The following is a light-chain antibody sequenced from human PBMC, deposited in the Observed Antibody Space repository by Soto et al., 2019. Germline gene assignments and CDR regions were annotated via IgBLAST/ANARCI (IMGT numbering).Light chain of an antibody. CDR2: WAS. CDR1: QSVLYSSNNKNY. CDR3: QQYYSTPT. J-gene: IGKJ3*01. V-gene: IGKV4-1*01. Sequence: DIVMTQSPDSLGVSLGERATINCKSSQSVLYSSNNKNYLAWYQQKPGQPPKLLIYWASTRESGVPDRFSGSGSGTDFTLTISSLQAEDVAVYYCQQYYSTPTFGPGTKVDSK.